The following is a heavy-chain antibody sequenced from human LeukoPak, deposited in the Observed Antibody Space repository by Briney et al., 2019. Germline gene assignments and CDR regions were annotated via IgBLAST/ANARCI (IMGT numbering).Heavy chain of an antibody. CDR3: ARDAPGNTALDY. V-gene: IGHV3-74*01. CDR2: TNGYGSST. CDR1: GFTFVSYW. J-gene: IGHJ4*02. D-gene: IGHD5-18*01. Sequence: GGSLRLSCAASGFTFVSYWMHWVRQAPGKGLVWVSRTNGYGSSTDFADSVKGRFTISRDNAKNTLYLQMNSLRAEDTAVYYCARDAPGNTALDYWGQGTLVTVSS.